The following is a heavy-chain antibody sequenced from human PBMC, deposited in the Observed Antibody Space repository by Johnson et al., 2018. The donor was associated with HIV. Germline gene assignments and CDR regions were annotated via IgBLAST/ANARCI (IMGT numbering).Heavy chain of an antibody. CDR1: GFSVSDSY. CDR3: AKDLIWFGELPDAFDI. Sequence: VQLVESGGGLVQPGGSLRLSCAASGFSVSDSYVSWVRQAAGRGLEWVSVIYSGGSTYYADSVEGRFTISRDTSKNTLYLQMNSLRAEDTAVYYCAKDLIWFGELPDAFDIWGQGTMVTVSS. CDR2: IYSGGST. J-gene: IGHJ3*02. D-gene: IGHD3-10*01. V-gene: IGHV3-66*02.